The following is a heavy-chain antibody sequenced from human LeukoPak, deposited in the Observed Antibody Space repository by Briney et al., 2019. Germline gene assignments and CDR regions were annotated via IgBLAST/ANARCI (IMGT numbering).Heavy chain of an antibody. J-gene: IGHJ4*02. CDR3: ATTGYSSSEPLDY. CDR2: IYYSGST. D-gene: IGHD6-13*01. V-gene: IGHV4-59*01. Sequence: SETLSLTCTVSGGSISSYYWSWIRQPPGKGLEWIGYIYYSGSTNYNPSPKSRVTISVDTSKNQFSLKLSSVTAADTAVYYCATTGYSSSEPLDYWGQGTLVTVSS. CDR1: GGSISSYY.